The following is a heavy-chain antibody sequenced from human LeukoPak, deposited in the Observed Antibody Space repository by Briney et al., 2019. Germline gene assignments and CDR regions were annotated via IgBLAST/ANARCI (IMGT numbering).Heavy chain of an antibody. V-gene: IGHV3-43*02. CDR2: ISGDGGST. CDR1: GFTFSSYA. D-gene: IGHD3-22*01. J-gene: IGHJ4*02. CDR3: AKDIHDRGYADY. Sequence: GGSLRLSCAASGFTFSSYAMHWVRQAPGKGLEWVSLISGDGGSTYYADSVKGRFTISRDNSKNSLFLQMNSLRTEDTAFYYCAKDIHDRGYADYWGQGTLVTVSS.